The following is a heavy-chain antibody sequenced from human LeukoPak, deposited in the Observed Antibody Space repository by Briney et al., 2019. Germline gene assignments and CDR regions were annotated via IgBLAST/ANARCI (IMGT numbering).Heavy chain of an antibody. CDR1: GFTFDDYG. CDR2: INWNGGST. Sequence: GGSLRLSCAASGFTFDDYGMSWVRHAPGKGLEWVSGINWNGGSTVYADSVKGRFTISRDNAKNSLYLQMNSLRAEDTALYYCARKSGLHKRYYFDYWGQGTLVTVSS. V-gene: IGHV3-20*04. D-gene: IGHD2-21*02. J-gene: IGHJ4*02. CDR3: ARKSGLHKRYYFDY.